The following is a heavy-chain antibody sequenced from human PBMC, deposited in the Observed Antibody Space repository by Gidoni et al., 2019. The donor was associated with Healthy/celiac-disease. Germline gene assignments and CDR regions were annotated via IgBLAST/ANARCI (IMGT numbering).Heavy chain of an antibody. Sequence: EVQLVESGGGLVKPGGSLRLSCAASGFTFSNAWMRWVRQAPGKGLEWVGRIKSKTDVGTTDYAAPVKGRFTISRDDSKNTLYLQMNSLKTEDTAVYYCTTDPDIVATIYWGQGTLVTVSS. V-gene: IGHV3-15*01. J-gene: IGHJ4*02. CDR3: TTDPDIVATIY. CDR2: IKSKTDVGTT. D-gene: IGHD5-12*01. CDR1: GFTFSNAW.